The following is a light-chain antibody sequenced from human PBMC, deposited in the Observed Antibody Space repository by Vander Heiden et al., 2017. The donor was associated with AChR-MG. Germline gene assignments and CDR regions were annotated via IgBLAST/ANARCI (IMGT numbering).Light chain of an antibody. Sequence: EIVLTQSPATLSVSPGERATLSCRASQSVSTNLAWYQQKPGQAPRLLMYGASTRATGIPARFSGSGSGTEFTLTISRLQSEDFAVYYCQQYNNWPDTFGQGTKLEIK. CDR1: QSVSTN. CDR2: GAS. J-gene: IGKJ2*01. V-gene: IGKV3-15*01. CDR3: QQYNNWPDT.